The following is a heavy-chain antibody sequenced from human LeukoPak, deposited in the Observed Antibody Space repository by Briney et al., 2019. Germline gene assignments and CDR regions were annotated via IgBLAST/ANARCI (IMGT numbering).Heavy chain of an antibody. J-gene: IGHJ5*02. CDR3: ARDKVTVTGNWFDP. CDR2: IYYSGSS. V-gene: IGHV4-30-4*01. D-gene: IGHD4-17*01. Sequence: PSQTLSLTCTVSGGSISSGDYYWSWIRQPPGKGLEWIGYIYYSGSSYYNPSLKSRVTISVDTSKNQFSLKLSSVTAADTAVYYCARDKVTVTGNWFDPWGQGTLVTVSS. CDR1: GGSISSGDYY.